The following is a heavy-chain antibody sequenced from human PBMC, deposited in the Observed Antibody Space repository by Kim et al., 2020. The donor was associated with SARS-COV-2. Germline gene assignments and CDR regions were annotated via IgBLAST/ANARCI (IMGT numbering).Heavy chain of an antibody. Sequence: GTTYAQKFQGRVTMTRDTSISTAYMELSRLRSDDTAVYYCAAEWTGFGMDVWGQGTTVTVSS. V-gene: IGHV1-2*02. J-gene: IGHJ6*02. CDR2: GT. CDR3: AAEWTGFGMDV. D-gene: IGHD3-3*01.